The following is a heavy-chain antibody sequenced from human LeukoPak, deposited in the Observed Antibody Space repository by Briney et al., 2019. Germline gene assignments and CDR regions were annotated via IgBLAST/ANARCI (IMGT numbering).Heavy chain of an antibody. CDR1: GFTXSGYY. Sequence: ASVKVSCKASGFTXSGYYMHWVRQAPGQGLEWMGIINFSGGSTTYAQEFQGRVTITADTSTSTVYMDLSSLSSEDTAVYYCARYPQFDYWGQGAVVTVSS. J-gene: IGHJ4*02. CDR3: ARYPQFDY. V-gene: IGHV1-46*01. CDR2: INFSGGST.